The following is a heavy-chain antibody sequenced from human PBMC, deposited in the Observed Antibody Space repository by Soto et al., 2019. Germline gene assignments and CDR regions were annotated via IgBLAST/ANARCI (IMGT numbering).Heavy chain of an antibody. CDR3: VRGGCYDPLDY. D-gene: IGHD2-21*01. Sequence: PLQTMSLTNTVSGAYISYGGFSRSLILQSPGKGLEWIGYISHLDNTYFPPSFKIRLTMSIDRSRNQFSLNLSSVTAADRAVXYCVRGGCYDPLDYWXQGVLVTVS. CDR1: GAYISYGGFS. J-gene: IGHJ4*02. CDR2: ISHLDNT. V-gene: IGHV4-30-2*06.